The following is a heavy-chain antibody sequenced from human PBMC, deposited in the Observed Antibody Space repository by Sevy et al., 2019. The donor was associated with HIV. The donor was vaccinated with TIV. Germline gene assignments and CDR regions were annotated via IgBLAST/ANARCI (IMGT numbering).Heavy chain of an antibody. CDR2: ISYDGSNK. CDR1: GFTFSSYA. V-gene: IGHV3-30-3*01. CDR3: ARGSSDYGDYSY. J-gene: IGHJ4*02. Sequence: GSLRLSCAASGFTFSSYAMHWVRQAPGKGLEWVAVISYDGSNKYYADSVKGRFTISRDNSKNTLYLQMNSLRAEDTAVYYCARGSSDYGDYSYWGQGTLVTVSS. D-gene: IGHD4-17*01.